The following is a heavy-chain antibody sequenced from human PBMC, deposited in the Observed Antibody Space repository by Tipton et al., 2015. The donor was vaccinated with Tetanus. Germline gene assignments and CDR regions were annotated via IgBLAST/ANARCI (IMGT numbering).Heavy chain of an antibody. CDR2: ISSSSYT. D-gene: IGHD3-16*02. CDR1: GFTFSDYY. CDR3: ARDLPPQYDYVWGSYRFPTEAFDY. V-gene: IGHV3-11*06. J-gene: IGHJ4*02. Sequence: SLRLSCAASGFTFSDYYMSWIRQAPGKGLEWVSYISSSSYTNYADSVKGRFTISRDNAKNSLYLQMNSLRAEDTAVYYCARDLPPQYDYVWGSYRFPTEAFDYWGQGTLVTVSS.